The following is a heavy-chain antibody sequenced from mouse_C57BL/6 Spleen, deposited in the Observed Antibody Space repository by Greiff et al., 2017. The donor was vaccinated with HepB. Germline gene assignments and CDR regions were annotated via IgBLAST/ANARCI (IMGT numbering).Heavy chain of an antibody. Sequence: EVQLQQSGPELVKPGASGKMSCKASGYTFTDYNMHWVKQSHGKSLEWIGYINPNNGGTSYNQKFKGKATLTVNKSSSTAYMELRSLTSEDSAVYYCAKEGSSGYEYWGQGTTLTVSS. CDR2: INPNNGGT. CDR3: AKEGSSGYEY. V-gene: IGHV1-22*01. CDR1: GYTFTDYN. D-gene: IGHD3-2*02. J-gene: IGHJ2*01.